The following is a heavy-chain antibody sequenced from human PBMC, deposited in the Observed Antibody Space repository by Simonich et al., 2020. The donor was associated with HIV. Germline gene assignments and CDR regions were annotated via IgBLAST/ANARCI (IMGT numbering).Heavy chain of an antibody. D-gene: IGHD2-15*01. CDR3: AREKGCSGDTCYYDYYYYGMDV. J-gene: IGHJ6*02. CDR2: IRSSSTTI. Sequence: EVQLVESGGGLVQPGGSLRLSCAASGFTFSGFSMNCVRQAPGKGMAWVSYIRSSSTTIYYADSVKGRFTLYRDNAKNTRYLQMNRLRAEDTAVYYCAREKGCSGDTCYYDYYYYGMDVWGQGTTVTVSS. V-gene: IGHV3-48*04. CDR1: GFTFSGFS.